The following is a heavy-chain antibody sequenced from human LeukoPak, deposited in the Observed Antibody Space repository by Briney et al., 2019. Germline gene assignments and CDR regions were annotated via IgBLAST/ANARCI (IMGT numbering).Heavy chain of an antibody. CDR1: GYTFTSYD. CDR2: MNPNSGNT. V-gene: IGHV1-8*01. CDR3: ARENGGGYSSSWYDYGMDV. Sequence: ASVKVSCKASGYTFTSYDINWVRQATGQGLEWMGWMNPNSGNTGYAQKFQGRVTMTMNTSISAAYMELSSLRSEDTAVYYCARENGGGYSSSWYDYGMDVWGQGTRVTVSS. D-gene: IGHD6-13*01. J-gene: IGHJ6*02.